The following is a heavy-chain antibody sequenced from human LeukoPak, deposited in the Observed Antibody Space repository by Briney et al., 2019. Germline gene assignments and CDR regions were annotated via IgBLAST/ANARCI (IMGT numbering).Heavy chain of an antibody. CDR3: ARGNILTGYSA. D-gene: IGHD3-9*01. CDR2: IRYDGSNK. J-gene: IGHJ5*02. Sequence: GGSLRLSCAASGFTFSSYGMHWVRQAPGKGLEWVAFIRYDGSNKYYADSVKGRFTISRDNSKNTLYLQMNSLRAGDTAVYYCARGNILTGYSAWGQGTLVTVSS. V-gene: IGHV3-30*02. CDR1: GFTFSSYG.